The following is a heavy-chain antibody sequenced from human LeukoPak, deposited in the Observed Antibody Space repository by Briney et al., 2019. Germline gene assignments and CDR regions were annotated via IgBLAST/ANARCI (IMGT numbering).Heavy chain of an antibody. J-gene: IGHJ3*02. CDR3: ATDFSDDFYHNSFDI. Sequence: SETLSLTCSVSGGSISSGSYYWGWIRQPPGKGLEWIGHIYASGRADYSPSLKSRVTISVDTSNNWFSLKLTSVTAADTADYFCATDFSDDFYHNSFDIWGQGTMVTVSS. CDR2: IYASGRA. CDR1: GGSISSGSYY. D-gene: IGHD3/OR15-3a*01. V-gene: IGHV4-39*01.